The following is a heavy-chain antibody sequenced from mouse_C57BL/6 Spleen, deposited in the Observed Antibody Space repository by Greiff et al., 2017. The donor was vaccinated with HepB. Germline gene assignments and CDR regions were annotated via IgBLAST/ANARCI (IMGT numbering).Heavy chain of an antibody. J-gene: IGHJ4*01. CDR1: GYTFTSYW. D-gene: IGHD4-1*01. V-gene: IGHV1-55*01. CDR2: ISPGSGST. Sequence: QVQLQQPGAELVKPGASVKMSCKASGYTFTSYWITWVKQRPGQGLEWIGDISPGSGSTNYNEKFKSKATLTVDTASSTAYMQLSSLTSEDSAVYYCATAGTGAMDYWGQGTSVTASS. CDR3: ATAGTGAMDY.